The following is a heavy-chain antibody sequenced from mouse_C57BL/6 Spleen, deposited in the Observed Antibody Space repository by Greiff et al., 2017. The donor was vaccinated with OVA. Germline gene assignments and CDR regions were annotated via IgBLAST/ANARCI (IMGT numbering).Heavy chain of an antibody. D-gene: IGHD2-4*01. CDR3: SPYDYDVGPWFAY. Sequence: EVQLQQSGAELVRPGASVKLSCTASGFNIKDDYMHWVKQRPEQGLEWIGWIDPENGDTEYASKFQGKATITADTSSNTAYLQLSSLTSEDTAVYYCSPYDYDVGPWFAYWGQGTLVTVSA. CDR1: GFNIKDDY. J-gene: IGHJ3*01. CDR2: IDPENGDT. V-gene: IGHV14-4*01.